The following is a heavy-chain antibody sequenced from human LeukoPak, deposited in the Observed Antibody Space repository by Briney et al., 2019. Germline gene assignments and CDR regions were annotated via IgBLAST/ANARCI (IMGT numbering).Heavy chain of an antibody. V-gene: IGHV3-23*01. J-gene: IGHJ4*02. CDR3: AKLPDSSGYYYFDY. CDR2: ISGSGGST. D-gene: IGHD3-22*01. CDR1: GFTFSSYS. Sequence: PGGSLRVSCAASGFTFSSYSMSWVRQAPGKGLEWVSAISGSGGSTYYTDSVKGRFTISRDNSKNTVYLQMNSLRAEDTAIYYCAKLPDSSGYYYFDYWGQGTLVTVSS.